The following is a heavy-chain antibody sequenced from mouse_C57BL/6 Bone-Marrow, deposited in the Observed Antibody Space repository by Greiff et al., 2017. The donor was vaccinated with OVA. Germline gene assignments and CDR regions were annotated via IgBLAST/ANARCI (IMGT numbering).Heavy chain of an antibody. D-gene: IGHD1-1*01. CDR3: AREGGYYGSSSYAMDY. V-gene: IGHV1-81*01. J-gene: IGHJ4*01. CDR2: IYPRSGNT. CDR1: GYTFTSYG. Sequence: VQLQQSGAELARPGASVKLSCKASGYTFTSYGISWVKQRTGQCLEWIGEIYPRSGNTYYNEKFKGKATLTADKSSSTAYMELRSLTSEDSAVYFCAREGGYYGSSSYAMDYWGQGTSVTVSS.